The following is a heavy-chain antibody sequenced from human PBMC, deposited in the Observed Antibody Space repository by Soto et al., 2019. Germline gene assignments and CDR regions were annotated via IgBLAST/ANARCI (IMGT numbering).Heavy chain of an antibody. J-gene: IGHJ6*02. Sequence: SVKVSCKASGGTFSSYAISWLRQAPGQGLEWMGGIIPIFGTANYAQKFQGRVTITADESTSTAYMELSSLRSEDTAVYYCARSVSFRYQLLKRGMDVWGQGTTVTVS. D-gene: IGHD2-2*01. V-gene: IGHV1-69*13. CDR1: GGTFSSYA. CDR2: IIPIFGTA. CDR3: ARSVSFRYQLLKRGMDV.